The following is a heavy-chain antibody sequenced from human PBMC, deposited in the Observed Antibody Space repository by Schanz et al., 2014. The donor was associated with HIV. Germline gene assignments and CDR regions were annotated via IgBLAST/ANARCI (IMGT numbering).Heavy chain of an antibody. Sequence: VQLVESGGGVVQPGRSLRLSCVASGFNFNSYGMHWVRQAPGKGLEWLANIKLDGSEKYYVDSVKGRFTISRDNTKNSLYLQMNSLRAEDTAVYYCARDGGEVWGQGTTVTVSS. CDR1: GFNFNSYG. CDR2: IKLDGSEK. V-gene: IGHV3-7*01. D-gene: IGHD3-16*01. CDR3: ARDGGEV. J-gene: IGHJ6*02.